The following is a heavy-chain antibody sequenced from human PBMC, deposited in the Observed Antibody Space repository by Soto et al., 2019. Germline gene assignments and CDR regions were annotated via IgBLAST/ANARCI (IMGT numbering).Heavy chain of an antibody. Sequence: QVQLVQSGAEVKKPGSSVKVSCKASGGTFSSYAISWVRQAPGQGLEWMGGIIPIFGTANYAQEFQGRVTITADESTSTAYMELSSLRSEDTAVYYCARDLPSSGGSVLAGVHWGQGTLVTVSS. CDR1: GGTFSSYA. J-gene: IGHJ4*02. D-gene: IGHD2-15*01. CDR3: ARDLPSSGGSVLAGVH. V-gene: IGHV1-69*01. CDR2: IIPIFGTA.